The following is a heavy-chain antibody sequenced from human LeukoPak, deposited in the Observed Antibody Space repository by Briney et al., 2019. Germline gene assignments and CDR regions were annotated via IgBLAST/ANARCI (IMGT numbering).Heavy chain of an antibody. CDR2: IWYDGSNK. Sequence: GGSLRLSCAASGLTFSSYGMHWVRQAPGKGLEWVAVIWYDGSNKYYADSVKGRFTISRDNSKNTPYLQMNSLRAEDTAVYYCARDSFLYSSSWFVFWGAFDIWGQGTMVTVSS. J-gene: IGHJ3*02. D-gene: IGHD6-13*01. CDR3: ARDSFLYSSSWFVFWGAFDI. V-gene: IGHV3-33*01. CDR1: GLTFSSYG.